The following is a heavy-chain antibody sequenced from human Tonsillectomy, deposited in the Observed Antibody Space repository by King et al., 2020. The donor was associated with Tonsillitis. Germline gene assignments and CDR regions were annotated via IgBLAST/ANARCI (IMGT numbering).Heavy chain of an antibody. V-gene: IGHV3-66*01. CDR2: FYSGGST. J-gene: IGHJ6*02. CDR3: AREDYDRSGYYQESYNYYVWDV. CDR1: GISVSSNY. Sequence: VQLVESGGGLVQPGGPLRLPCAASGISVSSNYIIWVRQAPGKGLEWVSVFYSGGSTYYTDSVKGRFTISRDSSKNTLYLQMKSLRAEDTAVYYCAREDYDRSGYYQESYNYYVWDVWGGDTTVTVS. D-gene: IGHD3-22*01.